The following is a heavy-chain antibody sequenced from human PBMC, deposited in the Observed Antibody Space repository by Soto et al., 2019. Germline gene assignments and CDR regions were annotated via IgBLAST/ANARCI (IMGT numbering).Heavy chain of an antibody. CDR2: IYHSGST. D-gene: IGHD3-10*01. Sequence: QVQLQESGPGLVKPSGTLSLTCAVSGGSISMNWWSWVRQPPGKGLEWIGEIYHSGSTNYNPSLKSRVTRSVDKSQSQFPLQLSSVTAADTAVYYCARVVQGIDYWGQGTLVTVSS. CDR1: GGSISMNW. CDR3: ARVVQGIDY. J-gene: IGHJ4*02. V-gene: IGHV4-4*02.